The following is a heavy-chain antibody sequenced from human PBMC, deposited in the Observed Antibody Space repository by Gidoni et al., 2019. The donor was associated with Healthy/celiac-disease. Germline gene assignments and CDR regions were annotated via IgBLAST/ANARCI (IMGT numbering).Heavy chain of an antibody. J-gene: IGHJ4*02. V-gene: IGHV3-15*01. Sequence: EVQLVESGGGLVKPGGSLRLSCAASGFTFSNAWMRWVRQAPGKGLEWVGRIKSKTDGGTTDYAAPVKGSFTISRDDSKNTLYLQMNSLKTEDTAVYYCTTDLFGMVAFDYWGQGTLVTVSS. CDR2: IKSKTDGGTT. CDR3: TTDLFGMVAFDY. D-gene: IGHD2-15*01. CDR1: GFTFSNAW.